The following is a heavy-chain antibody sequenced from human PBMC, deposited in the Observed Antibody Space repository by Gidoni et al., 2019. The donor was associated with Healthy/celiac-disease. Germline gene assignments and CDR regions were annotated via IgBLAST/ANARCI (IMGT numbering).Heavy chain of an antibody. D-gene: IGHD3-9*01. CDR2: IYYSGST. CDR3: ARGLRYFDWSTLWLDAFDI. J-gene: IGHJ3*02. V-gene: IGHV4-31*03. CDR1: GGSISSGGYY. Sequence: QVQLPESGPGLVKPSQTLSLTCTVSGGSISSGGYYWSWIRQHPGKGLEWIGYIYYSGSTYYNPSLKSRVTISVDTSKNQFSLKLSSVTAADTAVYYCARGLRYFDWSTLWLDAFDIWGQGTMVTVSS.